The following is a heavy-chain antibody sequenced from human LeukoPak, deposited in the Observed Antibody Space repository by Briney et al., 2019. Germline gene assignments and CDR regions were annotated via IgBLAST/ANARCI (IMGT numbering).Heavy chain of an antibody. V-gene: IGHV4-34*01. CDR2: INHSGST. D-gene: IGHD1-1*01. Sequence: SETLSLTCAVYGGSFSGYYWSWIRQPPGKGLEWIGEINHSGSTNYNPSLKSRVTISVDTSKNQFSLKLSSVTAADAAVYYCARGVSGTDYYYYMDVWGKGTTVTVSS. CDR1: GGSFSGYY. CDR3: ARGVSGTDYYYYMDV. J-gene: IGHJ6*03.